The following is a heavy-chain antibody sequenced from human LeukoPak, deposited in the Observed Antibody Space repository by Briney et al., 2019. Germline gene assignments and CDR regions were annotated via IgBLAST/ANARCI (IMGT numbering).Heavy chain of an antibody. D-gene: IGHD5-18*01. Sequence: PGGSLRLSCAASGFTFSTYAMSWVRQAPGKGLEWVSAISGSGGSTYYADSVKGRFTISRDNSKNTLYLQMNSLRAEDTAVYYCAKDYTSASGYSYGDPADYWGQGTLVTVSS. CDR1: GFTFSTYA. CDR2: ISGSGGST. V-gene: IGHV3-23*01. J-gene: IGHJ4*02. CDR3: AKDYTSASGYSYGDPADY.